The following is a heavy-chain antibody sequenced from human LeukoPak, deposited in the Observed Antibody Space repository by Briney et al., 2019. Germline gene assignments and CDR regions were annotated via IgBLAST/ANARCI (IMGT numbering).Heavy chain of an antibody. CDR3: ARDIHNVWLGEPPYYFDY. D-gene: IGHD3-10*01. V-gene: IGHV3-7*01. J-gene: IGHJ4*02. CDR1: GFTFSSYW. Sequence: GGSLRLSCAASGFTFSSYWMSWVRQAPGKGLEWVANIKQDGSEKYYEDSVKGRFTISRDNAKNSLYLQMNSLRAEDTAVYYWARDIHNVWLGEPPYYFDYWGQGPLVTVPS. CDR2: IKQDGSEK.